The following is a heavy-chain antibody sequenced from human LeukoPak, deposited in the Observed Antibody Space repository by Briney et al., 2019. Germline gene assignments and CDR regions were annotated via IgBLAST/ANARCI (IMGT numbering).Heavy chain of an antibody. CDR1: GGSFSGYY. J-gene: IGHJ3*02. CDR3: ARDKWEPRYAFDI. CDR2: INHSGST. V-gene: IGHV4-34*01. D-gene: IGHD1-26*01. Sequence: SETLSLTCAVYGGSFSGYYWSWIRQPPGKGLEWIGEINHSGSTNYNPSLKSRVTISVDKSRTQFSLKLSSVTAADTAVYYCARDKWEPRYAFDIWGQGTMVTVSS.